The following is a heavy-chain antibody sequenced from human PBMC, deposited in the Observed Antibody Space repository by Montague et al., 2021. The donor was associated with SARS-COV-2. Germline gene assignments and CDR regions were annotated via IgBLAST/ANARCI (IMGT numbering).Heavy chain of an antibody. CDR2: LNQDGSRT. V-gene: IGHV3-7*01. Sequence: SLRLSCAASGFTFSTHWMSWARQAPGKGLEWLANLNQDGSRTYYVDSVKGRFIISRDNAENSLFLQMDSLRAEDTAVYYCARDDHMSLAPWGQGTLVIVSP. CDR1: GFTFSTHW. CDR3: ARDDHMSLAP. J-gene: IGHJ5*02. D-gene: IGHD2-21*01.